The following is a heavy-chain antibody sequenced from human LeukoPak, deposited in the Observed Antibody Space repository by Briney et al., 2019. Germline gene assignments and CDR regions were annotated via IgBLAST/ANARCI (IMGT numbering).Heavy chain of an antibody. CDR3: ARDSIPGGYSYGLAFDY. Sequence: SVKVSCKASGGTFSSYAISWVRQAPGQGLEWMGRIIPIFGTANYAQKFQGRVTITMDESTSTAYMELSSLRSEDTAVYYCARDSIPGGYSYGLAFDYWGQGTLVTVSS. D-gene: IGHD5-18*01. CDR2: IIPIFGTA. CDR1: GGTFSSYA. V-gene: IGHV1-69*05. J-gene: IGHJ4*02.